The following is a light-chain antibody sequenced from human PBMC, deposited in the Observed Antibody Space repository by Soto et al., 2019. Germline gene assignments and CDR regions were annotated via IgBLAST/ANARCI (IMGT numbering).Light chain of an antibody. CDR2: AAS. CDR1: QGIAGW. V-gene: IGKV1-12*01. CDR3: QQANSFPRT. J-gene: IGKJ3*01. Sequence: DVLMTQSPSSVSASVGDRVTITCRASQGIAGWLAWYQQKPGKAPKLLIYAASTLQSGVQSRFSGSGSGTDFTLTISDLQPEDFATYYCQQANSFPRTFGPGTKVDI.